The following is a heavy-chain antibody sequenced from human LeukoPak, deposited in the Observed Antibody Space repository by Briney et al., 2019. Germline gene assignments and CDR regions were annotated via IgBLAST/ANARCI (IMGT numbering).Heavy chain of an antibody. CDR1: GFTFSSYA. Sequence: PGGSLRLSCAASGFTFSSYAMSWVRQAPGKGLEWVSAISGSGGSTYYADSVKGRFTISRDNSKNTLYLQMNSLRAEDTAVYYCAKASGIVATYDGHWGAFDIWGQGTMVTVSS. D-gene: IGHD5-12*01. CDR3: AKASGIVATYDGHWGAFDI. CDR2: ISGSGGST. J-gene: IGHJ3*02. V-gene: IGHV3-23*01.